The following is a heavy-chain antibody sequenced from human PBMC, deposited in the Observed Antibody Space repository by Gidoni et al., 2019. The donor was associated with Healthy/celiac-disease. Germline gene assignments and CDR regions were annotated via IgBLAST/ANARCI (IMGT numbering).Heavy chain of an antibody. CDR3: AGSVLRFLEWLFRGAFDI. CDR1: GSHLSRSA. CDR2: IIPIFGTA. V-gene: IGHV1-69*01. J-gene: IGHJ3*02. D-gene: IGHD3-3*01. Sequence: VPLVQSGAEVEKTGSSVKVSCQASGSHLSRSAISWVRQAPGQGLEWMGGIIPIFGTANYAQKFQGRVTITADESTSTAYMELSSLRSEDTAVYYCAGSVLRFLEWLFRGAFDIWGQGTMVTVSS.